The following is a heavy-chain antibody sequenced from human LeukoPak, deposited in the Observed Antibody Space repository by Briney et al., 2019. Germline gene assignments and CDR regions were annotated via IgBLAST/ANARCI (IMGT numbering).Heavy chain of an antibody. V-gene: IGHV4-34*01. CDR1: GGSFSGYY. CDR3: ARGSSDQYYYDSSGYPYYYYMDV. Sequence: PSETLSLTCAVYGGSFSGYYWSWIRQPPGKGLEWIGEINHSGSTNYNPSLKSRVTISVDTPKNQFSLKLSSVTAADTAVYYCARGSSDQYYYDSSGYPYYYYMDVWGKGTTVTVSS. J-gene: IGHJ6*03. CDR2: INHSGST. D-gene: IGHD3-22*01.